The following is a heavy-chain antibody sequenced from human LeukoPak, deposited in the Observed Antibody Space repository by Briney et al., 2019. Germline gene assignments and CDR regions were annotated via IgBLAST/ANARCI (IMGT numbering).Heavy chain of an antibody. CDR2: IYYSGST. CDR1: GGSISPYY. Sequence: QPSETLSLTCTVSGGSISPYYWSWIRQPPGKGLEWIGYIYYSGSTNYNPSLKSRVTISVDTSKNQFSLRLSSVTAADTAVYYCPRGGGYGAFDIWGQGTMVTVSS. V-gene: IGHV4-59*01. J-gene: IGHJ3*02. CDR3: PRGGGYGAFDI. D-gene: IGHD5-18*01.